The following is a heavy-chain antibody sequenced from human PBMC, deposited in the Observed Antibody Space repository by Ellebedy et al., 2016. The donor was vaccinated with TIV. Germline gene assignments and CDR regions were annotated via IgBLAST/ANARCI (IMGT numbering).Heavy chain of an antibody. V-gene: IGHV4-61*08. Sequence: SETLSLXCTVSGDSISGGVYYWTWIRQPPGKGLEWIGHIYYTTTRYNPSLKSRVTISVDTSKNQFSLTLSSLTPVDTAIYYCARGREVYNFDYWGLGTLVIVSS. CDR1: GDSISGGVYY. CDR3: ARGREVYNFDY. J-gene: IGHJ4*02. CDR2: IYYTTT.